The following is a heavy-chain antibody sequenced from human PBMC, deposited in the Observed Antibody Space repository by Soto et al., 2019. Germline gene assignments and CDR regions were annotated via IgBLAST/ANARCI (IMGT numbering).Heavy chain of an antibody. CDR3: ARESHDVSVVPVTVLGPFTRFDP. J-gene: IGHJ5*02. CDR2: TLPVFGKS. V-gene: IGHV1-69*06. CDR1: GDTLSNYA. D-gene: IGHD2-2*01. Sequence: GASVKVSCKASGDTLSNYAISWVRQAPGQGLEWMGGTLPVFGKSTYAQNFQGRVTITADTSSNTAYLELSSLTSEDTAIYYCARESHDVSVVPVTVLGPFTRFDPWGKGTRVTVS.